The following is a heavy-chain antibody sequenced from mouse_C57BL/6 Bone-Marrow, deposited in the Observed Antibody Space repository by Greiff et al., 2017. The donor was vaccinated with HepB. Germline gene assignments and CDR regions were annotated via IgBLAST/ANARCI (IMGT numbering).Heavy chain of an antibody. CDR2: IYPRSGNT. Sequence: VKLMESGAELARPGASVKLSCKASGYTFTSYGISWVKQRTGQGLEWIGEIYPRSGNTYYNEKFKGKATLTADKSSSTAYMELRSLTSEDSAVYFCASYYRGVYWGQGTTLTVSS. CDR3: ASYYRGVY. J-gene: IGHJ2*01. CDR1: GYTFTSYG. V-gene: IGHV1-81*01. D-gene: IGHD2-12*01.